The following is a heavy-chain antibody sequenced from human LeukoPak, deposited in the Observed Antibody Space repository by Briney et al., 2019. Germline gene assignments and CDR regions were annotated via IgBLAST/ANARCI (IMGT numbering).Heavy chain of an antibody. J-gene: IGHJ6*04. D-gene: IGHD2-2*01. CDR2: ISSSTYI. CDR3: ASPACSSTSCYSGLDV. V-gene: IGHV3-21*01. CDR1: GFTFSSYS. Sequence: GWSLRLSCAASGFTFSSYSMNWVRQAPGKGLEWVSSISSSTYIYYADSVKGRFTISRDNAKNSLYLQMNTLRAEDTAVYYCASPACSSTSCYSGLDVWGKGTTVTVSS.